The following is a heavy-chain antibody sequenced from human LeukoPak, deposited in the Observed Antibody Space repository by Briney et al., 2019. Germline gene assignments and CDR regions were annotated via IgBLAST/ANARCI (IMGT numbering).Heavy chain of an antibody. J-gene: IGHJ5*02. CDR3: ASRATVTTDRFWFDP. CDR1: GFTFSSYG. D-gene: IGHD4-11*01. V-gene: IGHV3-33*01. CDR2: IWYDGSNK. Sequence: GGSLRLSCAASGFTFSSYGMHWVRQAPGKGLEWVAVIWYDGSNKYYADSVKGRSTISRDNSKNTLYLQMNSLRAEDTAVYYCASRATVTTDRFWFDPWGQGTLVTVSS.